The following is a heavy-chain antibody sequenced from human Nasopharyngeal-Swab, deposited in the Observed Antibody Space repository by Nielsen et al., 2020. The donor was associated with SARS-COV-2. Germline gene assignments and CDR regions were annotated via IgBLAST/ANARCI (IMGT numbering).Heavy chain of an antibody. CDR2: ISSDDSP. Sequence: GGSLRLSCAASGFTVGRNFMSWVRQAPGKGLEWVSFISSDDSPQYADSVKGRFTISRHTSENTMYLQMNSLRAEYTAIYYCARVGYLYLYGAFDIWGQGTLVTVSS. CDR1: GFTVGRNF. CDR3: ARVGYLYLYGAFDI. V-gene: IGHV3-53*04. D-gene: IGHD1-1*01. J-gene: IGHJ3*02.